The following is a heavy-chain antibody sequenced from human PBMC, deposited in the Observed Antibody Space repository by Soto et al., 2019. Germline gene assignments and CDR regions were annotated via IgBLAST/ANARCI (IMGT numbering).Heavy chain of an antibody. D-gene: IGHD6-6*01. CDR2: IYYSGST. Sequence: SETLSLTCTVSGGSISNCDYYWSWIRQPPGKGLEWIGYIYYSGSTYYNPSLKSRVTISVDTSKNQFSLKLSSVTAADTAVYYCARDKYSSSWSSYYYGMDVWGQGTTVIVSS. CDR3: ARDKYSSSWSSYYYGMDV. V-gene: IGHV4-30-4*01. CDR1: GGSISNCDYY. J-gene: IGHJ6*02.